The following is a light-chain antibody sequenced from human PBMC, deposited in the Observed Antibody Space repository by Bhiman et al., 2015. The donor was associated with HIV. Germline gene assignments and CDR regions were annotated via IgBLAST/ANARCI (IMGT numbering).Light chain of an antibody. CDR2: EVN. CDR1: SSDVGSYNL. J-gene: IGLJ2*01. Sequence: QSALTQPASVSGSPGQSITISCTGTSSDVGSYNLLSWFQQHPGKAPRLMIFEVNKRPSGVSDRFSGSKSGNTASLTISGLQAEDEGDYYCCSYAGSSTYVVFGGGTKLTVL. CDR3: CSYAGSSTYVV. V-gene: IGLV2-23*02.